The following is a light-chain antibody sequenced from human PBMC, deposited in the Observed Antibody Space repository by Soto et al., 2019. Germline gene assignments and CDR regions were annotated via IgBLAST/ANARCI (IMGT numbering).Light chain of an antibody. CDR1: SSDVGSYNL. CDR2: EGS. V-gene: IGLV2-23*01. Sequence: QSALTQPASVSGSPGQSITISCTGTSSDVGSYNLVSWYQQHPGKAPKLMIYEGSKRPSGVSNRFSGSKSGNTASLTISGLQAEDEADYYCCSYAGSSTFYVLGTGTRSPS. J-gene: IGLJ1*01. CDR3: CSYAGSSTFYV.